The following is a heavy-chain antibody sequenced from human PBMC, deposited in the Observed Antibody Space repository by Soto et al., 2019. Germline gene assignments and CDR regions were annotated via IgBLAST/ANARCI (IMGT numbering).Heavy chain of an antibody. V-gene: IGHV1-69*01. CDR3: ARDRGSQIWYFGV. Sequence: QVQLVQSGAEVKKPGSSVKVSCKASGDIFSSYPFSWVRQAPGQGLEWMGGIVPLLGTADYAQKFQDRVTITADDSTSNVYMGLSSLRSDDTAVYYCARDRGSQIWYFGVWGRGALVSVSS. CDR2: IVPLLGTA. D-gene: IGHD3-10*01. CDR1: GDIFSSYP. J-gene: IGHJ2*01.